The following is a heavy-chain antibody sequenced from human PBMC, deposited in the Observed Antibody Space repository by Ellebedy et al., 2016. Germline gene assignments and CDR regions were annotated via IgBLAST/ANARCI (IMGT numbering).Heavy chain of an antibody. Sequence: GESLKISXAASGFSFSDYWMHWVRQTPGEGLMWVSRIKGDGNYIAYADSVKGRFTVSRDNAKNTLSLQMNNLRAEDTAVYRCASAIDYWGQGTLVTVSS. CDR3: ASAIDY. J-gene: IGHJ4*02. CDR2: IKGDGNYI. CDR1: GFSFSDYW. V-gene: IGHV3-74*01.